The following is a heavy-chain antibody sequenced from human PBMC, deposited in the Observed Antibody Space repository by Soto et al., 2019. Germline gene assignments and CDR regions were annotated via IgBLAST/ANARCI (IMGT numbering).Heavy chain of an antibody. V-gene: IGHV3-64*02. D-gene: IGHD2-15*01. J-gene: IGHJ4*02. CDR3: ARGAGWFDY. CDR1: GFTFSSYA. CDR2: ISSNGGST. Sequence: EVQLVESGEGLVQPGGSLRLSCAASGFTFSSYAMHWVRQAPGKGLEYVSAISSNGGSTYYADSVKGRFTISRDNSKNTLYLQMGSLSAEDMAVYYCARGAGWFDYWGQGTLVTVSS.